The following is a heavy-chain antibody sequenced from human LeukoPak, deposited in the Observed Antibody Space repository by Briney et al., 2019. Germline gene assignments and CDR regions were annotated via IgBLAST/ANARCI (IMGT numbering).Heavy chain of an antibody. V-gene: IGHV3-30*04. Sequence: QAGGSLRLSCAASGFTFSSYAMHWVRQAPGKGLEWVAVISYDGSNKYYADSVKGRLTISRDNSKNTLYLQMNSLRAEDTAVYYCARSTMVRGVIFDYWGQGTLVTVSS. CDR3: ARSTMVRGVIFDY. J-gene: IGHJ4*02. CDR1: GFTFSSYA. CDR2: ISYDGSNK. D-gene: IGHD3-10*01.